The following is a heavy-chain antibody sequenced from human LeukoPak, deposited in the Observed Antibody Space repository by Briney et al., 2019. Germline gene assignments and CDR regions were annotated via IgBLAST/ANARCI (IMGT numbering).Heavy chain of an antibody. V-gene: IGHV3-23*01. CDR3: VKDGFLTSSLRS. J-gene: IGHJ1*01. Sequence: PGGSLRLSCAASGFVFNNHAMGWVRQTPEKRLEWVSLLSGEGHDTYYPDSLKGRFTISRDNSKNTVYLHMTGLRDDDTAVYFCVKDGFLTSSLRSWGPGTLVTVSS. CDR2: LSGEGHDT. CDR1: GFVFNNHA. D-gene: IGHD3-10*01.